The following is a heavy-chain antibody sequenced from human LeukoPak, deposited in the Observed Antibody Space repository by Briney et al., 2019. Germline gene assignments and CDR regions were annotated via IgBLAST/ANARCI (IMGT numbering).Heavy chain of an antibody. CDR2: IHPNSGGT. J-gene: IGHJ4*02. Sequence: ASVKDSCKASRYTFTGYYMHWVRQAPGQTLEWMGWIHPNSGGTNYAQKFQDRVTMTRDTSITTAYMELSRLRSDDTAVYYCARATYYGTSAYHYYFDYWGQGTLVTVSS. V-gene: IGHV1-2*02. CDR1: RYTFTGYY. D-gene: IGHD3-22*01. CDR3: ARATYYGTSAYHYYFDY.